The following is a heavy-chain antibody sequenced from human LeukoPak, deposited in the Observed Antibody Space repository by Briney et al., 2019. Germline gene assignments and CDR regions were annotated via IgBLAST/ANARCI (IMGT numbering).Heavy chain of an antibody. CDR2: IYYSGGT. Sequence: SETLSLTCTVSGGSISSSSYYWGWIRQPPGKGLEWIGSIYYSGGTYYNPSLKSRVTISVDTSKNQFSLKLSSVTAADTAVCYCAVTTVTISEWGQGTLVTVSS. V-gene: IGHV4-39*01. J-gene: IGHJ4*02. CDR1: GGSISSSSYY. CDR3: AVTTVTISE. D-gene: IGHD4-17*01.